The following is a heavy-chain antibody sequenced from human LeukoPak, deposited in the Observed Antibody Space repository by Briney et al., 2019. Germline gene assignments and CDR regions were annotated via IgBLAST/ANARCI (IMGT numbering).Heavy chain of an antibody. CDR1: GFTFSNSW. D-gene: IGHD6-19*01. V-gene: IGHV3-7*01. J-gene: IGHJ3*02. Sequence: GGSLRLSCAASGFTFSNSWMGWVRQDPGNGLEWVANIKEDGSEKYYMDSVKGRFTISRDNAKNSLYLQMNSLRAEDTAVYYCASSGWSLQHDAFDIWGQGTMVTVSS. CDR3: ASSGWSLQHDAFDI. CDR2: IKEDGSEK.